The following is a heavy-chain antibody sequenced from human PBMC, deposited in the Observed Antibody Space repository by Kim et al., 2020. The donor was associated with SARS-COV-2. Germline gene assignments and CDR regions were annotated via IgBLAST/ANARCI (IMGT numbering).Heavy chain of an antibody. CDR2: ISGSGSTI. Sequence: GGSLRLSCEASGFIFSSYQMNWVRQAPGKGLEWLSYISGSGSTISYAYSVKGRFTISRDNAKKSLYLQMHSLRAEDTAVYYCARTNGGYGVAGDFDCWGQGSLVTVSS. CDR3: ARTNGGYGVAGDFDC. CDR1: GFIFSSYQ. V-gene: IGHV3-48*03. D-gene: IGHD5-12*01. J-gene: IGHJ4*02.